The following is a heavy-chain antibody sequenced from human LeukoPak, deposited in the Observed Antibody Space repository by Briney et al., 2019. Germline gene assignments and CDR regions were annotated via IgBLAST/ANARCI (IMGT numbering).Heavy chain of an antibody. CDR3: ARGSGDIVVVPAALSRITDWYFDL. CDR1: GGTFSSYA. J-gene: IGHJ2*01. D-gene: IGHD2-2*01. CDR2: IIPIFGTA. Sequence: GASVKVSYKASGGTFSSYAISWVRQAPGQGLEWMGGIIPIFGTANYAQKFQGRVTITADKSTSTAYMELSSLRSEDTAVYYCARGSGDIVVVPAALSRITDWYFDLWGRGTLVTVSS. V-gene: IGHV1-69*06.